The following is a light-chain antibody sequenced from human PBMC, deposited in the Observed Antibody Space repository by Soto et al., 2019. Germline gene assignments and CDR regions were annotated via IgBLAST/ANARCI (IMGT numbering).Light chain of an antibody. Sequence: QSALTQPASVSGSPGQSITISCTGTSSDVGNNNYVSWYQQNPGKAPKVMICDVTNRPSGVSNRFSGSKSGNTASLTISGLQAEDEADYYYSSFTGSSYVFGTGTKVTVL. CDR1: SSDVGNNNY. CDR2: DVT. J-gene: IGLJ1*01. V-gene: IGLV2-14*01. CDR3: SSFTGSSYV.